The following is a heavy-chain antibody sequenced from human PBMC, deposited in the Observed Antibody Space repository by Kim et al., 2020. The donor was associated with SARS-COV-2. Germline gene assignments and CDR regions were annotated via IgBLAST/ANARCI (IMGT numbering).Heavy chain of an antibody. CDR3: ARSPNGDYDNWFDP. V-gene: IGHV4-59*01. Sequence: SETLSLTFTVSGGSISSYYWSWIRQPPGKGLEWIGYIYYSGSTNYNPSLKSRVTISVDTSKNQFSLKLSSVTAADTAVYYCARSPNGDYDNWFDPWGQGTLVTVSS. J-gene: IGHJ5*02. CDR2: IYYSGST. D-gene: IGHD4-17*01. CDR1: GGSISSYY.